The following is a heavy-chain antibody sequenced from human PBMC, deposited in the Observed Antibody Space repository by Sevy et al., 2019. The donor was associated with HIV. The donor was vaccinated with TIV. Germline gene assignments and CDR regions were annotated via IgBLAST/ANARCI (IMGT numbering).Heavy chain of an antibody. J-gene: IGHJ6*02. CDR2: IKKDGSEK. D-gene: IGHD2-2*01. CDR1: GFAFSSSW. V-gene: IGHV3-7*01. CDR3: ARLCTGFIYYYYDGMDV. Sequence: GGSLRLSCAASGFAFSSSWMTWVRQAPGKGLEWVANIKKDGSEKYYVDFLKGRFTISRDNAKNSLYLQRNSLRAEDTAGDYCARLCTGFIYYYYDGMDVWGQGTTVTVSS.